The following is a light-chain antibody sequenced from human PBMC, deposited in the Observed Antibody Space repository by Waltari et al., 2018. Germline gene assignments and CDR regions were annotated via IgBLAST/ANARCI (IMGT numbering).Light chain of an antibody. CDR3: CSYAGDSSVI. CDR1: SSDVGTYNF. CDR2: EDS. Sequence: QSALPQPASVSGSPGQSITISCTGTSSDVGTYNFVSWYQHHPGKAPKLLIYEDSKRPSGVSSAFSGSKSGNTASLTISRLQTEDEAYYYCCSYAGDSSVIFGGGTRLTVL. J-gene: IGLJ2*01. V-gene: IGLV2-23*01.